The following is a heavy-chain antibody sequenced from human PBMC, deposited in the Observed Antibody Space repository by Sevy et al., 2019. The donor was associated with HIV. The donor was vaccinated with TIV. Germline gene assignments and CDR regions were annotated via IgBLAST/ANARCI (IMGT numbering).Heavy chain of an antibody. CDR1: GVTFSNYA. CDR3: ARDSLYSTNWAFDY. Sequence: ASVKVSCKASGVTFSNYAISWVRQAPGQGLEWMGGIIPMFGTPSYAQKFQGRVTITADKSMSTAYMELTSLRSEDTAVYYCARDSLYSTNWAFDYWGQRTLVTVSS. V-gene: IGHV1-69*06. CDR2: IIPMFGTP. D-gene: IGHD6-13*01. J-gene: IGHJ4*02.